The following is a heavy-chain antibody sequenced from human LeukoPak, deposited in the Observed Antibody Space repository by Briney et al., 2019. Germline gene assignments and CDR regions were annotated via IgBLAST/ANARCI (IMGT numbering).Heavy chain of an antibody. V-gene: IGHV3-66*01. Sequence: PGGSLRLSCAASGFTVSSSYMNWVRQTPGKGLEWVSVIYSDGTTYYADSVKGRFTISRDKSKNTLYLQMNSLRAEDTAVYYCAGLYDSSGFAFDVWGQGTMVTVSS. CDR3: AGLYDSSGFAFDV. J-gene: IGHJ3*01. D-gene: IGHD3-22*01. CDR1: GFTVSSSY. CDR2: IYSDGTT.